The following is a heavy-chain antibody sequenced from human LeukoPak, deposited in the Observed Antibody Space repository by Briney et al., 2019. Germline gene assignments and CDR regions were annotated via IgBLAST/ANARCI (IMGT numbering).Heavy chain of an antibody. CDR1: GYSISSGYY. D-gene: IGHD4-11*01. J-gene: IGHJ4*02. CDR3: ARAADYSNSGDY. CDR2: IYHSGST. Sequence: PSETLSLTCTVSGYSISSGYYCGWIRQPPGKGLEWIGSIYHSGSTYYNPSLKSRVTISVDTSKNQFSLKLSSVTAADTAVYYCARAADYSNSGDYWGQGTLVTVSS. V-gene: IGHV4-38-2*02.